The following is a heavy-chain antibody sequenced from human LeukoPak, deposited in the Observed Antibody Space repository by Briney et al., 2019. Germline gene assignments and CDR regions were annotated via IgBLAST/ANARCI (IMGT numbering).Heavy chain of an antibody. D-gene: IGHD2-15*01. CDR2: MWDDGTNE. V-gene: IGHV3-33*01. J-gene: IGHJ3*02. Sequence: PGTSLRLSCTASGFNFGIYGMHWVRQAPGKGLEWVAVMWDDGTNEYYVESVKGRFTISRDNSRNTVYLQMNSLRAEDSAVYHCARGPYCGGGTCYTLGAFDIWGQGTLASVSS. CDR3: ARGPYCGGGTCYTLGAFDI. CDR1: GFNFGIYG.